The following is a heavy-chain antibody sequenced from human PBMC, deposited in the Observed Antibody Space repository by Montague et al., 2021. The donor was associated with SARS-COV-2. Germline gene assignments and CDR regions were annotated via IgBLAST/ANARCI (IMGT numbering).Heavy chain of an antibody. V-gene: IGHV3-7*01. CDR3: AAWNGDYNS. D-gene: IGHD4-17*01. CDR2: VNPDGSQK. Sequence: SLRLSCAASGFAAGFTFRTSWLNWVRQTPGKGLELVANVNPDGSQKTXXDSLKGRFTISRDNAKKSLYLQMNSLRAEDTAIYYCAAWNGDYNSWGQGTLVTVSS. CDR1: GFAAGFTFRTSW. J-gene: IGHJ4*02.